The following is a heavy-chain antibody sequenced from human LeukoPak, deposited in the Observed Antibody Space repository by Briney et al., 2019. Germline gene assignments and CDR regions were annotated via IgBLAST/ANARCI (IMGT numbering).Heavy chain of an antibody. CDR3: ARDRDYYGSGSYFDY. V-gene: IGHV4-38-2*02. D-gene: IGHD3-10*01. J-gene: IGHJ4*02. CDR2: IYHSGST. Sequence: PSETLSLTCTVSGYCISSGYYWGWIRQPPGKGLEWIRSIYHSGSTYYNPSLKSRVTISVDTSKNQFSLKLSSVTAADTAVYYCARDRDYYGSGSYFDYWGQGTLVTVSS. CDR1: GYCISSGYY.